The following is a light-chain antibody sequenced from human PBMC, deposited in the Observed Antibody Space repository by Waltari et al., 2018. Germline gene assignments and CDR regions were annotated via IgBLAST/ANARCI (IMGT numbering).Light chain of an antibody. V-gene: IGKV2D-29*01. CDR3: MQNIQLPLT. CDR1: QRLLPSDGRTY. CDR2: EVS. Sequence: IGITQTPLSLSVTPGQPAPISCKSRQRLLPSDGRTYLYWSLQKPGQPPQLLIYEVSNRVFGVSERFSGSGSGTEFTLKISRVEAEDVGVYYCMQNIQLPLTFGQGTKVEIK. J-gene: IGKJ1*01.